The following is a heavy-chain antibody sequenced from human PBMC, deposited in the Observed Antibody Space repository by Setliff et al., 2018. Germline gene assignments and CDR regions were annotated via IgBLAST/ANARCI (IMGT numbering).Heavy chain of an antibody. CDR3: ARDQWVRSPPLYFSYSMDV. D-gene: IGHD5-12*01. Sequence: SETLSLTCTVSGGSIINSFYWSWIRQPAGKGLEWIGRISTSGNTNYNPSLKSRVTVSLDTSKNQFSLKLTSMTAADTAVYYCARDQWVRSPPLYFSYSMDVWGQGTTVTVSS. CDR1: GGSIINSFY. J-gene: IGHJ6*02. CDR2: ISTSGNT. V-gene: IGHV4-4*07.